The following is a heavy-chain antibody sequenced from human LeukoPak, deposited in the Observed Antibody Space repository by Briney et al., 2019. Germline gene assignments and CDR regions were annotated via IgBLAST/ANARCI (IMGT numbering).Heavy chain of an antibody. CDR2: IYTSGSS. Sequence: SETLSLTCTVSGGSISSYYWSWIRQPAGKGLEWIGRIYTSGSSNFNPSLKSRVTISIDTSKNQFSLKLISVTAEDTAVYYCAGDWNWGQGILVTVSS. D-gene: IGHD3-3*01. CDR3: AGDWN. J-gene: IGHJ4*02. V-gene: IGHV4-4*07. CDR1: GGSISSYY.